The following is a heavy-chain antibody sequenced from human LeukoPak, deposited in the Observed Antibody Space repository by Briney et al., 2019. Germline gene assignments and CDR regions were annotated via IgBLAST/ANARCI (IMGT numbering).Heavy chain of an antibody. D-gene: IGHD3-9*01. J-gene: IGHJ4*02. CDR2: IKQDGSEK. CDR3: ARTPRYFDWLFDY. CDR1: GFTFSSYW. Sequence: GGSLRLSCAASGFTFSSYWMSWVRQAPGKGLKWVANIKQDGSEKYYVDSVKGRFTISRDNAKNSLYLQMNSLRAEDTAVYYRARTPRYFDWLFDYWGQGTLVTVSS. V-gene: IGHV3-7*01.